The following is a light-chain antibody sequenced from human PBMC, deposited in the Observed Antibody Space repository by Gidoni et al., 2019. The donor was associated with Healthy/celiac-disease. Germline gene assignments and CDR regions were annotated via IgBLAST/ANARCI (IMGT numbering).Light chain of an antibody. V-gene: IGKV3-20*01. CDR1: QSVSSSY. J-gene: IGKJ3*01. CDR2: GAS. Sequence: EIVLTQSPGTLSLSPGERATLTCRASQSVSSSYLAWYQQKPGQAPRLLIYGASSRATGVPDRFSGSGSGTDFTLTISRLEAEDFAVYYCLQNIRSLFTFGPGTKVDIK. CDR3: LQNIRSLFT.